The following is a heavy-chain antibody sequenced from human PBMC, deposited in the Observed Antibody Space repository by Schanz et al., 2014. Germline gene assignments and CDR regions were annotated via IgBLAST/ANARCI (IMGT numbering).Heavy chain of an antibody. Sequence: EVQLLESGGGLVEPGGSLRLSCAASGFSFSSYAMGWVRQARGKGLEWVSAMNESHSTIYYADSVRGRFTISRDNAENTLFLQMSSLRVDDMAVYYCGRAGTGMAGWYFELWGRGTLVTVSS. CDR3: GRAGTGMAGWYFEL. CDR2: MNESHSTI. CDR1: GFSFSSYA. J-gene: IGHJ2*01. V-gene: IGHV3-23*01. D-gene: IGHD5-18*01.